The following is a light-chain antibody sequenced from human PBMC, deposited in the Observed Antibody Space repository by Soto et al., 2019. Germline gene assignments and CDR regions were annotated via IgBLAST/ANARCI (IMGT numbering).Light chain of an antibody. CDR3: QQSFTTPRT. V-gene: IGKV1-39*01. J-gene: IGKJ1*01. CDR1: QSIANY. CDR2: GAS. Sequence: DIQMTQSPSSLSASVGDRVTITCRASQSIANYLNWYQQRPGKAPKLLIYGASTLHSGVPSNFSGSGSGTDFTLTISGLQLEDFATYYCQQSFTTPRTFGHGTKVEIK.